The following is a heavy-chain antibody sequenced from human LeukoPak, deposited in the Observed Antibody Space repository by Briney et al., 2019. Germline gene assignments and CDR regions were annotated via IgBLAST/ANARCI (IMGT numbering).Heavy chain of an antibody. CDR2: IIPILGIA. V-gene: IGHV1-69*04. Sequence: AASVKVSCKASGGTFSSYAISWVRQAPGQGLEWMGRIIPILGIANYAQKFQGRVTITADKSTSTAYMELSSLRSEDTAVYYCARDSEQLVLNPWGQGTLVTVSS. CDR1: GGTFSSYA. J-gene: IGHJ5*02. CDR3: ARDSEQLVLNP. D-gene: IGHD6-13*01.